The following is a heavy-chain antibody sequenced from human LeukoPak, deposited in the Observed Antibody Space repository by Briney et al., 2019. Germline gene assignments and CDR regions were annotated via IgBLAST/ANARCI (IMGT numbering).Heavy chain of an antibody. CDR2: ISGSGGST. Sequence: GGSLRLSCAASGFTFSSYAMSWVRQAPGKGLGWVSAISGSGGSTYYADSVKGRFTISRDNSKNTLYLQMNSLRAEDTAVYYCANVPERPPLWYFDLWGRGTLVTVSS. V-gene: IGHV3-23*01. J-gene: IGHJ2*01. CDR3: ANVPERPPLWYFDL. CDR1: GFTFSSYA. D-gene: IGHD6-6*01.